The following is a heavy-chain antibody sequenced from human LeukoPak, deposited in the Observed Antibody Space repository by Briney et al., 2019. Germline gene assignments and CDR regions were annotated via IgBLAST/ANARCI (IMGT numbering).Heavy chain of an antibody. Sequence: SETLSLTCTVSGGSITNYYWSWIRQPAGKGLEWIGRIYTSGITDYNPSLRSRVTLSVDTSKNHLSLKLSSVTAADTAVYFCAREHRDYVGDDYYYGCWGQGTLVTVSS. J-gene: IGHJ4*02. CDR3: AREHRDYVGDDYYYGC. CDR2: IYTSGIT. V-gene: IGHV4-4*07. D-gene: IGHD3-22*01. CDR1: GGSITNYY.